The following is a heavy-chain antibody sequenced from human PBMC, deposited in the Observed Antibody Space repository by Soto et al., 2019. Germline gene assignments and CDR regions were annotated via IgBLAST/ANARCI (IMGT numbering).Heavy chain of an antibody. CDR2: IYHSGST. J-gene: IGHJ4*02. CDR1: VVSISSGGYS. D-gene: IGHD3-22*01. V-gene: IGHV4-30-2*01. Sequence: PSETLSLTCAFSVVSISSGGYSCSWIRQPPGKGLEWIGYIYHSGSTYYNPSLKSRVTISVDRSRNQFSLKLSSVTAADTAVYYCARGRFHVYSYDSSGYHEYWGQGIMVTVXS. CDR3: ARGRFHVYSYDSSGYHEY.